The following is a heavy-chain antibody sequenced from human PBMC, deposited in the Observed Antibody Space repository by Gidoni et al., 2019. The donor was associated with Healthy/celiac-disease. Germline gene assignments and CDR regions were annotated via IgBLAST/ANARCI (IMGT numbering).Heavy chain of an antibody. V-gene: IGHV2-26*01. CDR3: ARITYYDFWSGYYLGTNWFDP. CDR2: IFSNDEK. J-gene: IGHJ5*02. CDR1: GFSLRNARMG. D-gene: IGHD3-3*01. Sequence: QVTLKESGPVLVKPTETRTLTCTVSGFSLRNARMGVSWIRQPPGKALEWLAHIFSNDEKSYSTSLKSRLNISKDTSKSQVVLTMTNMDPVDTATYYCARITYYDFWSGYYLGTNWFDPWGQGTLVTVSS.